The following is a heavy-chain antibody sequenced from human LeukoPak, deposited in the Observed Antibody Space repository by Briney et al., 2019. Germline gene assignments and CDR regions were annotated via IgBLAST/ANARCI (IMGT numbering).Heavy chain of an antibody. CDR1: GGSISSSNW. D-gene: IGHD6-6*01. Sequence: SETLSLTCAVSGGSISSSNWWCWFRQPPGKGLEWIGEIYYSGSTNYNPSLKSRVTISLDKSKNQFSLKLSSVTAADTAVYYCARIPYASSSGGVYWGQGTLVTVSS. CDR3: ARIPYASSSGGVY. J-gene: IGHJ4*02. V-gene: IGHV4-4*02. CDR2: IYYSGST.